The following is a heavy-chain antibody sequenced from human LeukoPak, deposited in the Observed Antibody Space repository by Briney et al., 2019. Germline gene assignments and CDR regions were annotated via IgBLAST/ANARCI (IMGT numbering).Heavy chain of an antibody. CDR3: ARHEDDAFDI. CDR2: IYYSGNT. J-gene: IGHJ3*02. V-gene: IGHV4-59*08. CDR1: GGSINNYY. Sequence: PSETLSLTCTVSGGSINNYYWSCIRQPPGKGLEWLGYIYYSGNTNYNPSLKSRVTISVDTSKSQFSLKLTSVTAADTAVYYCARHEDDAFDIWGQGTVVTVSS.